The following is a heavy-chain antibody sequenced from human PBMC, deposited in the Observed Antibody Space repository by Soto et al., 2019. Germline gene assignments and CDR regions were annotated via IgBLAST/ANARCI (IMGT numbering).Heavy chain of an antibody. CDR3: TTDDPINRY. Sequence: EMQLVESGGGLVKPGGSLRVSCTASGFTFNNAWMSWVRQAPGKGVEWVGRIKSRTNGGTTDYAAPVKGRFTISRDDSKNSLYLHMNSLKTDDTAVYYCTTDDPINRYWGQGPLVTVSS. CDR2: IKSRTNGGTT. V-gene: IGHV3-15*01. J-gene: IGHJ4*02. CDR1: GFTFNNAW.